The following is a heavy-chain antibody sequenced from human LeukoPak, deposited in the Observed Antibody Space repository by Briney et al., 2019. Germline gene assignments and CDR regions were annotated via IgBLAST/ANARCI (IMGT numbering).Heavy chain of an antibody. CDR2: IHDRGSD. V-gene: IGHV4-61*01. CDR1: GASITTTNFW. J-gene: IGHJ4*02. D-gene: IGHD6-6*01. CDR3: ARYGLVEIRNPLQY. Sequence: SETLSLTCSVSGASITTTNFWWTWVRQSPGRGLEWIGYIHDRGSDKYNPALESRATLSVDTSKNQFSLKLNSVTAADTAVYYFARYGLVEIRNPLQYWGQGIL.